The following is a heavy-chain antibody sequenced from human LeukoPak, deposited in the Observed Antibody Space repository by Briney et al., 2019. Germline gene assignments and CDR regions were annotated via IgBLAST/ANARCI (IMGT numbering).Heavy chain of an antibody. CDR3: ARAGPAGWFDP. Sequence: PSETLSLTCTVSGGSISSYYWSWIRQPPGKGLEWIGYIYYSGSTNYNPSLKSRVTISVDTSKNQFSLKLSSVTAADTAVYYCARAGPAGWFDPWGQGTLVTVSS. V-gene: IGHV4-59*01. CDR1: GGSISSYY. CDR2: IYYSGST. J-gene: IGHJ5*02.